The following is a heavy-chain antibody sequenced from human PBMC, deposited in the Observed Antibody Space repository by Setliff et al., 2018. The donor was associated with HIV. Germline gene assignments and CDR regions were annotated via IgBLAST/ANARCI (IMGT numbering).Heavy chain of an antibody. CDR1: GGSISSSSYY. CDR2: IYYSGST. CDR3: ARGVTDGYSYGNDAFDI. V-gene: IGHV4-39*01. D-gene: IGHD5-18*01. J-gene: IGHJ3*02. Sequence: SETLSLTCTVSGGSISSSSYYWGWIRQPPGTGLEWIGSIYYSGSTYYNPSLKSRVTISVDTSKNQFSLKLSSVTAADTAVYYCARGVTDGYSYGNDAFDIWGQGTMVTVSS.